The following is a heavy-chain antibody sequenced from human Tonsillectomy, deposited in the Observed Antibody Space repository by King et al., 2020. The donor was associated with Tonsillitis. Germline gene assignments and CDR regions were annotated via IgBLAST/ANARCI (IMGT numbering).Heavy chain of an antibody. Sequence: VQLVESGGGLVKPGGSLRLSCAASGFTFSSYSMNWVRQAPGKGLEWVSSISSSSSYIYYADPVKGRFTISRDNAKNSLYLKMNSLRAEDTAVYYCARGSSSSPNWFDPWGQGTLVTVSS. CDR1: GFTFSSYS. D-gene: IGHD6-6*01. J-gene: IGHJ5*02. CDR2: ISSSSSYI. CDR3: ARGSSSSPNWFDP. V-gene: IGHV3-21*01.